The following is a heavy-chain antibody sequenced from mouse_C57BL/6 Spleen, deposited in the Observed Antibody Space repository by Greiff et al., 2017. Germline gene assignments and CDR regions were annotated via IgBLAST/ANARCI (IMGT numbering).Heavy chain of an antibody. J-gene: IGHJ1*03. V-gene: IGHV5-17*01. CDR1: GFTFSDYG. Sequence: EVKLVESGGGLVKPGGSLKLSCAASGFTFSDYGMHWVRQAPEKGLEWVAYISSGSSTSHYADTVKGRFTISGDNARNTLFLQMTSLRSESTAMYYCARSTVVARYFDVWGTGTTVTVSS. CDR2: ISSGSSTS. CDR3: ARSTVVARYFDV. D-gene: IGHD1-1*01.